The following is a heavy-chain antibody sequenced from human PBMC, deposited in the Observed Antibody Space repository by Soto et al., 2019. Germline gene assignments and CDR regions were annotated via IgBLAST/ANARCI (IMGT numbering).Heavy chain of an antibody. CDR2: IYYSGST. J-gene: IGHJ5*02. CDR1: GGSISSSSYY. D-gene: IGHD6-19*01. Sequence: QLQLQESGPGLVKPSETLSLTCTVSGGSISSSSYYWGWIRQPPGKGLEWIGSIYYSGSTYYNPSLKSRVTISVDTYKNQFSLKLSSVTAADTAVYYCASPIPRDSSRGWEPWGQGTLVTVSS. V-gene: IGHV4-39*01. CDR3: ASPIPRDSSRGWEP.